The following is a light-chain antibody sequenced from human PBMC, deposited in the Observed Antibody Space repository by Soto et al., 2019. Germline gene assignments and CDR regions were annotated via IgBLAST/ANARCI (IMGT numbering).Light chain of an antibody. V-gene: IGKV3-15*01. CDR1: QSVRSN. CDR2: GAS. J-gene: IGKJ4*01. Sequence: EVVMTQSPATLSASPGERATLSCRASQSVRSNLAWYQQKPGQAPRLLIYGASTRATGIPARFSGSGSGTEFTLTISSLQSEDFAVYYCQQYDNWPPLTFGGGTKVEIK. CDR3: QQYDNWPPLT.